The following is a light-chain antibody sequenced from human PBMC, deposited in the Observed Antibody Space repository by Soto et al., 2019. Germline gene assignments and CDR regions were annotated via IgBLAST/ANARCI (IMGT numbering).Light chain of an antibody. CDR2: DTS. Sequence: QAVVTQEPSLTVSPGGTVTLTCGSSTGAITSGHYPYWFQQKPGQAPRTLIYDTSNKHSWTPARFSCSLRGGKAGLTLSGAQPEDEAEYYCLLSYSGALVFGGGTQLTVL. CDR3: LLSYSGALV. CDR1: TGAITSGHY. J-gene: IGLJ2*01. V-gene: IGLV7-46*01.